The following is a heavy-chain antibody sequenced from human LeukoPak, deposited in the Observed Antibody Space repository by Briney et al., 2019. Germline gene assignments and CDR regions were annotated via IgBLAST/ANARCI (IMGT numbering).Heavy chain of an antibody. V-gene: IGHV1-69*06. CDR2: IIPIFGTA. D-gene: IGHD6-13*01. Sequence: GASVKVSCRASGGTFSSYAISWVRQAPGQGLEWMGGIIPIFGTANYAQKFQGRVTITADKSTSTAYMELSSLRSEDTAVYYCARSSSWYLLYLDYWGQGTLVTVSS. CDR3: ARSSSWYLLYLDY. CDR1: GGTFSSYA. J-gene: IGHJ4*02.